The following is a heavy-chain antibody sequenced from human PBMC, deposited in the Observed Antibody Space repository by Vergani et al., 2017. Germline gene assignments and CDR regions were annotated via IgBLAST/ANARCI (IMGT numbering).Heavy chain of an antibody. CDR3: ARGLIVVVPAASYNWFDP. D-gene: IGHD2-2*01. V-gene: IGHV4-34*01. J-gene: IGHJ5*02. CDR2: INHSGST. CDR1: GGSFSGYY. Sequence: HVQLQQWGAGLLKPSETLSLTCAVYGGSFSGYYWSWIRQPPGKGLEWIGEINHSGSTNYNPSLKSRVTISVVTAKNQFSLKLSSVTAADTAVYYCARGLIVVVPAASYNWFDPWGQGTLVTVSS.